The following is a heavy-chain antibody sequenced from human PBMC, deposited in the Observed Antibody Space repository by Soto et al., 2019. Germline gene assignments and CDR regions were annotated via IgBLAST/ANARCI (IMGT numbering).Heavy chain of an antibody. CDR1: GGSISSGY. CDR2: IYYGGSI. Sequence: SETLSLTCSVSGGSISSGYWTWIRQPPGMGLEWIGYIYYGGSINYNPSLKSRVIISVDTAKNQFSLRLSSVSAADTAVYYCTGAYYDVSGYSLDPWGQGTSVTVSS. J-gene: IGHJ5*02. CDR3: TGAYYDVSGYSLDP. D-gene: IGHD3-22*01. V-gene: IGHV4-59*01.